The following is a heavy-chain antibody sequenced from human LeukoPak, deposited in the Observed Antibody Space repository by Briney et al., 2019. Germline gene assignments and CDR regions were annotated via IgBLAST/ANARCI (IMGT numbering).Heavy chain of an antibody. J-gene: IGHJ4*02. D-gene: IGHD2-15*01. CDR1: GFTFSSYG. Sequence: GGSLRLSCAASGFTFSSYGMHWVRQAPGKGLEWVAVIWYDGSNKYYADSVKGRFTISRDNSKNTLYLQMNSLRAEDTAVYYCARDPTAYCSGGSCFGDYWGQGTLVTVSS. V-gene: IGHV3-33*08. CDR2: IWYDGSNK. CDR3: ARDPTAYCSGGSCFGDY.